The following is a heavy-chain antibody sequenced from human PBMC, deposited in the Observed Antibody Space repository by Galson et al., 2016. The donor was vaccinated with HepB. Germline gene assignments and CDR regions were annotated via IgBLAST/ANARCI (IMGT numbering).Heavy chain of an antibody. CDR3: ARDWGGLFRN. D-gene: IGHD2-21*01. Sequence: SLRLSCAASGFTFSSTWMHWVRQAPGKGLVWASRINPNGRSTDYGDFVKGRFTVSRDNGKKMLYLQMNSLRGEDTALYYCARDWGGLFRNWGQGTPVSVSS. V-gene: IGHV3-74*01. CDR1: GFTFSSTW. CDR2: INPNGRST. J-gene: IGHJ4*02.